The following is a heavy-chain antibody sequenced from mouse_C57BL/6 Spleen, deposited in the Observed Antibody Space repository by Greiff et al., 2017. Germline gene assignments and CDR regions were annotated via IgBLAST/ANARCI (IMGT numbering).Heavy chain of an antibody. J-gene: IGHJ3*01. CDR2: IYPGSGNT. CDR1: GYTFTDYY. V-gene: IGHV1-76*01. Sequence: VKLVESGAELVRPGASVKLSCKASGYTFTDYYINWVKQRPGQGLEWIARIYPGSGNTYYTEKFKGKATLTAEKSSSTAYMQLSSLTSEDSAVYFCARAGGGSSKFAYWGQGTLVTVSA. D-gene: IGHD1-1*02. CDR3: ARAGGGSSKFAY.